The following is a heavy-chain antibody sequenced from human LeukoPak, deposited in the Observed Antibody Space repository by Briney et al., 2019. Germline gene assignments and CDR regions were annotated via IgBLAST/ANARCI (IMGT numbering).Heavy chain of an antibody. D-gene: IGHD3-10*01. CDR2: IYYSGST. Sequence: SETLSLTCNVSGGAISSTAYYWGWIRQPPGKGLEWIGSIYYSGSTYYNPSLKSRVTISVDTSHNQFSPKLNSVTAADTALYYCARHPPYGSRNWGAYYFDSWGQGTLATVSS. CDR1: GGAISSTAYY. CDR3: ARHPPYGSRNWGAYYFDS. J-gene: IGHJ4*02. V-gene: IGHV4-39*01.